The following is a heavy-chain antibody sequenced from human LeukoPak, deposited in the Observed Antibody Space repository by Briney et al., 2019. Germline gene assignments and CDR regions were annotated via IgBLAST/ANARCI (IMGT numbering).Heavy chain of an antibody. CDR1: GFTFSSYW. V-gene: IGHV3-7*01. D-gene: IGHD3-10*01. Sequence: GGSLRLSCAASGFTFSSYWMSWVRLAPGKGLEWVANIKQDGSEKYYVDSVKGRFTISRDNAKNSLYLQMNSLRAEDTAVYYCASYLYYYGSGSYWDYWGQGTLVTVSS. J-gene: IGHJ4*02. CDR2: IKQDGSEK. CDR3: ASYLYYYGSGSYWDY.